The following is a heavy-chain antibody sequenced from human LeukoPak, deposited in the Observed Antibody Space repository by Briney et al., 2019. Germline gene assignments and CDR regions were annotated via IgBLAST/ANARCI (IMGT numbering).Heavy chain of an antibody. J-gene: IGHJ1*01. V-gene: IGHV3-30*02. D-gene: IGHD2/OR15-2a*01. CDR3: GSLHNRAL. Sequence: GGSLRLSCAASGFTFSSYGMHWGRQAPGKGLEWVAFIRYDGSNKHYADSVKGRFTISRDNSKNTLYLQMTSLRAEDTAIYYCGSLHNRALWGQGTLVTVSS. CDR1: GFTFSSYG. CDR2: IRYDGSNK.